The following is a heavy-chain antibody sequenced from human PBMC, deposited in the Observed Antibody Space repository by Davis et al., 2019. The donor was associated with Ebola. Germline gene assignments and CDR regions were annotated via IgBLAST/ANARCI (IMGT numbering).Heavy chain of an antibody. Sequence: GESLKISCAASGFAFSNFAMHWVRQAPGKGLEFVAGIAGNGGFTYYADSVKGRFTISRDISNNTVYLQMNSLRAQDTATYYCARDSCSGTSCYTYYFDFWGQGTLVTVSS. V-gene: IGHV3-64*04. CDR1: GFAFSNFA. D-gene: IGHD2-2*02. CDR3: ARDSCSGTSCYTYYFDF. J-gene: IGHJ4*02. CDR2: IAGNGGFT.